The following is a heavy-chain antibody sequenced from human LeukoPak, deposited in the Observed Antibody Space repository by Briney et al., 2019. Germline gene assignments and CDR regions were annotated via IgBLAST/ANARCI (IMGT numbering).Heavy chain of an antibody. CDR1: GFSFSSYW. CDR3: AKAHRKGFNSYGASFDY. Sequence: GGSLRLSCAASGFSFSSYWMHWVRQAPGKGLVWVSRIDTDGSSTRYADSVKGRFTISRDNAKNTLYLQMNSLRAEDTAVYYCAKAHRKGFNSYGASFDYWGQGTLVTVSS. D-gene: IGHD5-18*01. V-gene: IGHV3-74*01. J-gene: IGHJ4*02. CDR2: IDTDGSST.